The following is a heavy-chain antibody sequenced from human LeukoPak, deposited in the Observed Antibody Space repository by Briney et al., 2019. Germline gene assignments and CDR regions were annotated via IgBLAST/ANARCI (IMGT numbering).Heavy chain of an antibody. CDR2: INHSGST. D-gene: IGHD3-22*01. V-gene: IGHV4-34*01. CDR1: GGSFSGYY. J-gene: IGHJ4*02. Sequence: SETLSLICAVYGGSFSGYYWSWVRQPPEKGLEWIGEINHSGSTNYNPSLKSRVTISVDTSKNQFSLELTSVTAADTAVYYCARRRYDASGYYPSRGRYFDYWGQGTLVTVSS. CDR3: ARRRYDASGYYPSRGRYFDY.